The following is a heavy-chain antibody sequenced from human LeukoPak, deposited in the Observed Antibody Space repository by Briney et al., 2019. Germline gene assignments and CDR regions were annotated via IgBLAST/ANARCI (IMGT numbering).Heavy chain of an antibody. J-gene: IGHJ2*01. CDR2: IYTSGST. CDR3: ARDEGYYYDGSGYYYVPRYFDL. D-gene: IGHD3-22*01. Sequence: SETLSLTCTVSGGSISSGSYYWSWIRQPAGKGLEWIGRIYTSGSTNYNPSLKSRVTISVDTSKNQFTLKLSSVTAADTAVYYCARDEGYYYDGSGYYYVPRYFDLWGRGTLVTVSS. V-gene: IGHV4-61*02. CDR1: GGSISSGSYY.